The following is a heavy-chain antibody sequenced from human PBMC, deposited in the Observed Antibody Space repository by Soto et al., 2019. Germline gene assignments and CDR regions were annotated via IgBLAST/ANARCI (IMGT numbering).Heavy chain of an antibody. V-gene: IGHV4-59*01. CDR1: GGSISSYY. CDR3: ASSIAATFDP. Sequence: SETLSLTCTVSGGSISSYYWSWIRQPPGKGLEWIGYIYYSGSTNYNPSLKSRVTISVDTSKNQFSLKLSSVTAADTAVYYCASSIAATFDPWGQGTLVTVSS. J-gene: IGHJ5*02. CDR2: IYYSGST. D-gene: IGHD6-6*01.